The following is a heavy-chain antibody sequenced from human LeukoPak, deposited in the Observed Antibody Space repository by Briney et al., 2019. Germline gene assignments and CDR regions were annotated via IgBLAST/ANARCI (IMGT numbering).Heavy chain of an antibody. J-gene: IGHJ4*02. CDR1: GFTFSDYA. V-gene: IGHV3-30-3*01. D-gene: IGHD2-2*02. Sequence: GGSLRLSCAASGFTFSDYAMHWVRQAPGKGLEWVAVISYDGSNKYYADSVKGRFTISRDNSKNTLYLQMNSLRAEDTAVYYCARDRGVGVVPAAIHWGQGTLVTVSS. CDR2: ISYDGSNK. CDR3: ARDRGVGVVPAAIH.